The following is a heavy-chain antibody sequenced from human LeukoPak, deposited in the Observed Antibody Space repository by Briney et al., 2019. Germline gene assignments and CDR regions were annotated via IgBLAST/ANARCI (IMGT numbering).Heavy chain of an antibody. CDR3: ARGGYYYDSSGYFSY. J-gene: IGHJ4*02. Sequence: ASVKVSCKASGYTFTGYGISWVRQAPGQGLEWMGWISAYNGNTNYAQKLQGRVTMTTDTSTSTAYMELRSLRSDDTAVYYCARGGYYYDSSGYFSYWGQGTLVTVSS. V-gene: IGHV1-18*01. CDR1: GYTFTGYG. D-gene: IGHD3-22*01. CDR2: ISAYNGNT.